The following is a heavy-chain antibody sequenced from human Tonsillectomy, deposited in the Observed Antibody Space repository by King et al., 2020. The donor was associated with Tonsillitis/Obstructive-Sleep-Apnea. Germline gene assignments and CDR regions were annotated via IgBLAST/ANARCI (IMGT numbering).Heavy chain of an antibody. CDR3: ARLMVAYYYYYMDV. CDR1: GGSFSGYY. D-gene: IGHD2-15*01. J-gene: IGHJ6*03. CDR2: INHSGRT. V-gene: IGHV4-34*01. Sequence: VQLQQWGAGLLKPSETLSLTCAVYGGSFSGYYWSWIRQPPGKGLEWIGEINHSGRTNYNPSLKSRVTLSVDTSKNQFSLKLSSVTAADTAVYYCARLMVAYYYYYMDVWGKGTTVTVSS.